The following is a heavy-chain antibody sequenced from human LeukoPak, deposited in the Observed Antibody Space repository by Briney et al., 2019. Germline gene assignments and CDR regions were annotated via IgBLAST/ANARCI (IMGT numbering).Heavy chain of an antibody. V-gene: IGHV4-30-2*01. CDR1: GGSISSGGYS. D-gene: IGHD4-11*01. CDR3: ARAQDYSNAFDI. Sequence: SETLSLTCAVSGGSISSGGYSWSWIRQPPGKGLEWIGYIYHSGSTYYNPSLKSRVTISVDRSKNQFSLKLSSVTAADTAVYYCARAQDYSNAFDIWGQGTMATVSS. J-gene: IGHJ3*02. CDR2: IYHSGST.